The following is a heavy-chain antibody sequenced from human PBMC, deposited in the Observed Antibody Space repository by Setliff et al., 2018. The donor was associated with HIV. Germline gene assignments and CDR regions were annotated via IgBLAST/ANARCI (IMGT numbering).Heavy chain of an antibody. J-gene: IGHJ4*02. Sequence: ASVKVSCKASGYIFTDYYIHWVRQAPGKGLEWMGRVDPEHGETIYAEKFQGSVIITADLVTDTAYMDLSSLGSEDTAVYYCATFPPPRKPQGTCWGQGTRVTVSS. CDR3: ATFPPPRKPQGTC. CDR1: GYIFTDYY. CDR2: VDPEHGET. V-gene: IGHV1-69-2*01.